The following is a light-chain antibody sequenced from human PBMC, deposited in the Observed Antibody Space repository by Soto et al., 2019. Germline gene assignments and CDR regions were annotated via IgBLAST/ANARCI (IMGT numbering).Light chain of an antibody. CDR2: DVT. CDR1: SNDVGGYNY. V-gene: IGLV2-11*01. J-gene: IGLJ1*01. Sequence: QSVLTQPRSVSGSPGQSVTISCTGTSNDVGGYNYVSWYQQHPGKAPKLIMYDVTKRPSGVPDRFSGSKSGNTASLTISGLQAEDEADYYCCSYAGSYTHVFGTGTKVTVL. CDR3: CSYAGSYTHV.